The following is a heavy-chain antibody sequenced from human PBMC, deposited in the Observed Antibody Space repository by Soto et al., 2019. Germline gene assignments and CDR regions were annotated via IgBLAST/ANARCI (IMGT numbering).Heavy chain of an antibody. J-gene: IGHJ6*02. Sequence: QVQLVQSGAEVKKPGASVKVSCKASGYTFTSYDINWVRQATGQGLEWMGWMNPNSGNTGYAQKFQGRVTMTRNTSTRPAYMELSSPGSEDTAAYYWARARDYAWGGAAGRGMDDWGQGTTVTVSS. CDR3: ARARDYAWGGAAGRGMDD. CDR2: MNPNSGNT. V-gene: IGHV1-8*01. D-gene: IGHD3-16*01. CDR1: GYTFTSYD.